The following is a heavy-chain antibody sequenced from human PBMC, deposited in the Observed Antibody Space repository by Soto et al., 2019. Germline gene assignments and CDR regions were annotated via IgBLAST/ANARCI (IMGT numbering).Heavy chain of an antibody. D-gene: IGHD6-13*01. CDR1: GGTFSSYA. Sequence: SVKVSCKASGGTFSSYAISWVRQAPGQGLEWMGGIIPIFGTANYTQKFQGRVTITADESTSTAHMELSSLRSEDTAVYYCARQAAAGPEIYYYYYGMDVWGQGTTVTVSS. V-gene: IGHV1-69*13. CDR3: ARQAAAGPEIYYYYYGMDV. CDR2: IIPIFGTA. J-gene: IGHJ6*02.